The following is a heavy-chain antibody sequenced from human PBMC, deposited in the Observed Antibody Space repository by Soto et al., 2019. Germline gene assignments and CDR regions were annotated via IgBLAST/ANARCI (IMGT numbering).Heavy chain of an antibody. CDR1: GYTFTSYA. D-gene: IGHD1-1*01. CDR2: INAGNGNT. Sequence: ASVKVSCKASGYTFTSYAMHWVRQAPGQRLEWMGWINAGNGNTKYSQKFQGRVTITRDTSASTAYMELSSLRSEDTAVYYCVRCWGTGDGSYLGYNWFDPWGQGTLVTVSS. CDR3: VRCWGTGDGSYLGYNWFDP. J-gene: IGHJ5*02. V-gene: IGHV1-3*01.